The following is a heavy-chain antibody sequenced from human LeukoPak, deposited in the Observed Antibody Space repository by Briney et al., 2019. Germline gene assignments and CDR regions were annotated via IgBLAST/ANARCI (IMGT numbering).Heavy chain of an antibody. CDR2: ISYDGSNK. CDR3: ANGDYGALDY. V-gene: IGHV3-30*18. D-gene: IGHD4-17*01. CDR1: GFTFSSYG. J-gene: IGHJ4*02. Sequence: GGSLRLSCAASGFTFSSYGMHWVRQAPGKGLEWVAVISYDGSNKYYADSVKGRFTISRDNSKNTLYLQMNSLRAEDTAVYYCANGDYGALDYWGQGTLVTVSS.